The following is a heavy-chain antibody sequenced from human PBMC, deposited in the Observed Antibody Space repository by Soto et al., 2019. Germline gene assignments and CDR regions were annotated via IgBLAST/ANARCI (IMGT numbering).Heavy chain of an antibody. D-gene: IGHD3-22*01. CDR1: GGSISSGGYY. CDR3: ARRDYYDSSGRHDAFDI. CDR2: IYYSGST. Sequence: SETLSLTCTVSGGSISSGGYYWSWIRQHPGKGLEWIGYIYYSGSTYYNPSLKSRVTISVDTSKNQFSLKLSSVTAADTAEYYCARRDYYDSSGRHDAFDIWGQGTMVTVSS. V-gene: IGHV4-31*03. J-gene: IGHJ3*02.